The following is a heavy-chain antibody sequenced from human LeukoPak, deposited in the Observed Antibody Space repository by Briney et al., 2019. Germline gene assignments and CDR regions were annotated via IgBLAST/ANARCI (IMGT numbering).Heavy chain of an antibody. D-gene: IGHD3-3*01. J-gene: IGHJ4*02. CDR1: GYSISSGYD. CDR2: INHSGST. CDR3: ARAYDFWSGYYAH. V-gene: IGHV4-38-2*02. Sequence: PSETLSLTCTVSGYSISSGYDWSWIRQPPGKGLEWIGEINHSGSTNYNPSLKSRVTISVDTSKNQFSLKLSSVTAADTAVYYCARAYDFWSGYYAHWGQGTLVTVSS.